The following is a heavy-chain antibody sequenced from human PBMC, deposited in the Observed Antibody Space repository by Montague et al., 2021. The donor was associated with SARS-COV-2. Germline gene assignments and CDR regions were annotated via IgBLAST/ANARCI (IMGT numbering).Heavy chain of an antibody. D-gene: IGHD3-10*01. Sequence: SETLSLTCSVSGTSVNTGRGYWTWIRQPPGKGLQWIGYIYYTGATNFNPSLKSRPTMSVDTSNNRFSLKLTSVTAADTALCYSAGETFGPAWAQFGFDSWGQGIPVTVSS. CDR3: AGETFGPAWAQFGFDS. CDR2: IYYTGAT. J-gene: IGHJ4*02. CDR1: GTSVNTGRGY. V-gene: IGHV4-61*01.